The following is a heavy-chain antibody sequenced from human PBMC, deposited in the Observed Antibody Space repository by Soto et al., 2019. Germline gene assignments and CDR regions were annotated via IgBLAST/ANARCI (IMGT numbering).Heavy chain of an antibody. D-gene: IGHD6-19*01. J-gene: IGHJ4*02. V-gene: IGHV1-18*01. CDR2: ISAYNGNT. CDR1: GYTFTSYG. CDR3: ARVHPPIYYSSGPDY. Sequence: GASVKVSCKASGYTFTSYGISWVRQAPGQGLEWMGWISAYNGNTNYAQKLQGRVTMTTDTSTSTAYMELRSLRSDDTAVYYCARVHPPIYYSSGPDYWGQGTLVTVSS.